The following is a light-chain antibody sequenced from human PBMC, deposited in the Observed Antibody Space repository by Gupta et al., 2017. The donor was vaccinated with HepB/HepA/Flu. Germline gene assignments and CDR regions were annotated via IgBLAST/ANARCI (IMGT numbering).Light chain of an antibody. J-gene: IGKJ1*01. V-gene: IGKV1-5*03. CDR1: QSISSW. Sequence: DIQMTQSPSTLSACVGDRVTITCRATQSISSWLAWYQQKPGKAPKVLIYKASNLESGVPSRFSGSGSGTEFTLTISSLQPDDFATYYCQQYNDYSWTFGQGTKVEI. CDR2: KAS. CDR3: QQYNDYSWT.